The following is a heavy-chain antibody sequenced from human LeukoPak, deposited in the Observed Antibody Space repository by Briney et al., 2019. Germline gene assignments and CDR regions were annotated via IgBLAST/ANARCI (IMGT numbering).Heavy chain of an antibody. V-gene: IGHV3-33*01. CDR1: GFTFSTYG. J-gene: IGHJ4*02. D-gene: IGHD7-27*01. Sequence: PGRSLRLSCAASGFTFSTYGIHWVRQAPGKGLEWVAVIWYDGSNKFYVDSVKGRFTISRDNSKNTLYLQMNSLRAEDTAVYYCARDQGTGFDYWGQGTLVTVSS. CDR2: IWYDGSNK. CDR3: ARDQGTGFDY.